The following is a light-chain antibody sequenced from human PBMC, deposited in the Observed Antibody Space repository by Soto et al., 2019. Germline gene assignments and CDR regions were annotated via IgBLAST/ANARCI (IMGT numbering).Light chain of an antibody. CDR1: QSISSW. J-gene: IGKJ3*01. CDR3: QQYNSYPL. V-gene: IGKV1-5*01. CDR2: DAS. Sequence: DIPMTQSPSTLSASVGDRVTITCRASQSISSWLAWYQQKPGKAPKLLIYDASSLESGVPSRFSGSGSGTEFTLTISSLQHDDFATYYCQQYNSYPLFGPGTKVDIK.